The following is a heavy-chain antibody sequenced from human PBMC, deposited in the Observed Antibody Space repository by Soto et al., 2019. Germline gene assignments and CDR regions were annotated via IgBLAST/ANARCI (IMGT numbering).Heavy chain of an antibody. V-gene: IGHV3-30*18. CDR2: ISYDGSYK. CDR3: AKNFIPLSPDLYFDS. Sequence: GGSLRLSCTASGFTFSSYGMHWARQAPGRGLEWVEVISYDGSYKSYEDSVKGRFTISRDNYKNTLHLQMDSLRAEDTAVYYCAKNFIPLSPDLYFDSWGQGTLVTVSS. CDR1: GFTFSSYG. D-gene: IGHD3-16*01. J-gene: IGHJ4*02.